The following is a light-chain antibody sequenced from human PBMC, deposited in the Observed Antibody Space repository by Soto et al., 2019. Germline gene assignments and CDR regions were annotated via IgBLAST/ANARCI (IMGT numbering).Light chain of an antibody. CDR1: QSVSSSY. V-gene: IGKV3-20*01. Sequence: EIVLTQSPGTLSLSPGERATLSCRASQSVSSSYLAWYQQKPGQAPRLLIYGASSRATGIPDRFSGSGSGTDFTLTISRLEPEDFAVYYCHQYGGSPRTLGLGTKVEIK. J-gene: IGKJ1*01. CDR2: GAS. CDR3: HQYGGSPRT.